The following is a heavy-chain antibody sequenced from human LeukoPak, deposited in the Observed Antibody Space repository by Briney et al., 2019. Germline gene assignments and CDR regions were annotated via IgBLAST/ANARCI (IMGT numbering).Heavy chain of an antibody. CDR3: ARDPLLYGSGSLVGY. V-gene: IGHV4-59*12. J-gene: IGHJ4*02. CDR2: IYYSGST. Sequence: PSETLSLTCTVSGGSISSYYWSWIRQPPGKGLEWIGSIYYSGSTYYNPSLKSRVTISVDTSKNQFSLKLSSVTAADTAVYYCARDPLLYGSGSLVGYWGQGTLVTVSS. D-gene: IGHD3-10*01. CDR1: GGSISSYY.